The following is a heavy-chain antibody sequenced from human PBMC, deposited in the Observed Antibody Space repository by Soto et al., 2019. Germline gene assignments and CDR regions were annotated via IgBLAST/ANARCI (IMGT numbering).Heavy chain of an antibody. J-gene: IGHJ5*02. CDR3: ARMATSGTLNWFDL. CDR1: GYTFGNND. V-gene: IGHV1-8*01. CDR2: MNPNSGNT. Sequence: ASVKVSCKASGYTFGNNDISWVRQATGQGLEWMGWMNPNSGNTGYAQKFQGRVSMTRNTSITTAYLELSSLRSDDTAIYYCARMATSGTLNWFDLWGQGTQVTVSS.